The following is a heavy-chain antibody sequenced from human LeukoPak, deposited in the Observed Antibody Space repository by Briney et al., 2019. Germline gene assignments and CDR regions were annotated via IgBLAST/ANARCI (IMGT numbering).Heavy chain of an antibody. CDR2: ISTSSSYI. CDR3: ARDSGGIT. CDR1: GFTFSSYS. J-gene: IGHJ4*02. V-gene: IGHV3-21*04. Sequence: GGSLRLSCAASGFTFSSYSMNWVRQAPGKGLEWVSSISTSSSYINYADSVKGRFTISRDNSKNTLYLQMNSLRAEDTAVYYCARDSGGITWGQGTLVTVSS. D-gene: IGHD2-15*01.